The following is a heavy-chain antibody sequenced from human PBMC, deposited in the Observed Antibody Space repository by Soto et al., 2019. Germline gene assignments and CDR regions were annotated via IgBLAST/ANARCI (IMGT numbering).Heavy chain of an antibody. CDR1: GGSVSSGSYY. Sequence: QVQLQESGPGLVKPSETLSLTCTVSGGSVSSGSYYWSWIRQPPGKGLEWIGYIYYIGSTNYNPSLKSRVTISVDTSKNQFSLKLSSVTAADTAVYYCARDEVVAARRTYGMDVWGQGTTVTVSS. CDR3: ARDEVVAARRTYGMDV. J-gene: IGHJ6*02. D-gene: IGHD6-6*01. V-gene: IGHV4-61*01. CDR2: IYYIGST.